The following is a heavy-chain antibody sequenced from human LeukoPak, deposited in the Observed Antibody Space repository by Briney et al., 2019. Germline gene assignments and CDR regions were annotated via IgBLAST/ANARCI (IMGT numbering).Heavy chain of an antibody. CDR3: AGRYLYYYYYYMDI. CDR2: VNHTGST. CDR1: GGSFSGYF. D-gene: IGHD2-2*02. J-gene: IGHJ6*03. V-gene: IGHV4-34*01. Sequence: SETLSLTCAVYGGSFSGYFWNWIRQSPGKGLEWVGEVNHTGSTNYNPSLKSRVVISVDTSKNQFSLKLTSMTAADTAVYYCAGRYLYYYYYYMDIWGKGTTVAVSS.